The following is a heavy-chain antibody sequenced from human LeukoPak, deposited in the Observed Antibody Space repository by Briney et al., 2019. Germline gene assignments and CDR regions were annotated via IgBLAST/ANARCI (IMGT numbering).Heavy chain of an antibody. J-gene: IGHJ5*02. CDR1: GYTFTGYY. Sequence: EASVKVSCKASGYTFTGYYMHWVRQAPGQGLEWMGWINPNSGGTNYAQKFQGRVTMTRDTSISTAYVELSRLRSDDTAVYYCARYCSGKLGPNWFDPWGQGTLVTVSS. V-gene: IGHV1-2*02. CDR2: INPNSGGT. CDR3: ARYCSGKLGPNWFDP. D-gene: IGHD3-10*01.